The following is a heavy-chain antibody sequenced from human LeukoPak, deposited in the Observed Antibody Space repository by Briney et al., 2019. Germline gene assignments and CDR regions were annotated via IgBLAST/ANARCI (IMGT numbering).Heavy chain of an antibody. CDR3: AKDPINGLDY. CDR1: GFTFDDYA. V-gene: IGHV3-43*02. D-gene: IGHD2-8*01. J-gene: IGHJ4*02. CDR2: ISGAGGST. Sequence: GGSLRLSCAASGFTFDDYAMHWVRQAPGKGLEWVSLISGAGGSTYYADSVKGRFTISRDKSKNSLYLQMNSLRTEDTALYYCAKDPINGLDYWGQGTLVTVSS.